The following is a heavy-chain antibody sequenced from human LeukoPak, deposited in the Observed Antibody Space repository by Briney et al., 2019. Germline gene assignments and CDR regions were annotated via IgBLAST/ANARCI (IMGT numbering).Heavy chain of an antibody. CDR1: GFHLHNYV. CDR2: ISYDGSNK. CDR3: GKDVAYYYGMDV. J-gene: IGHJ6*02. V-gene: IGHV3-30*18. Sequence: GGSLRLFCSASGFHLHNYVMHWVRPAPRKGVDWVAVISYDGSNKYYADSMKGRFTIARNNTKSTLYLQMNSPRAEDAALYYGGKDVAYYYGMDVWGQGTTITVS. D-gene: IGHD2-21*01.